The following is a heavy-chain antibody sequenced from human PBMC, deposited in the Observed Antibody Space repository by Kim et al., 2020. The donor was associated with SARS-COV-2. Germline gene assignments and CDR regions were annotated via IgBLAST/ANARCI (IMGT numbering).Heavy chain of an antibody. CDR1: GFTFSSYW. D-gene: IGHD5-18*01. V-gene: IGHV3-74*01. J-gene: IGHJ4*02. CDR3: AREAPIKGGYSYGYGDY. CDR2: INSDGSST. Sequence: GGSLRLSCAASGFTFSSYWMHWVRQAPGKGLVWVSRINSDGSSTSYADSVKGRFTISRDNAKNTLYLQMNSLRAEDTAVYYCAREAPIKGGYSYGYGDYWGQGTLVTVSS.